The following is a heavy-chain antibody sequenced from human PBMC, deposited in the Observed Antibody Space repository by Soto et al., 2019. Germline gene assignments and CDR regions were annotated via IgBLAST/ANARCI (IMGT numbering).Heavy chain of an antibody. Sequence: SETLSLTCAVYCGSFSGYYWSWIRQPPGKGLEWIGEINHSGSTNYNPSLKSRVTISVDTSKNQFSLKLSSVTAADTAVYYCARGRYRGSSWYVVPFDYWGQGTLVTVSS. CDR2: INHSGST. D-gene: IGHD6-13*01. V-gene: IGHV4-34*01. CDR1: CGSFSGYY. CDR3: ARGRYRGSSWYVVPFDY. J-gene: IGHJ4*02.